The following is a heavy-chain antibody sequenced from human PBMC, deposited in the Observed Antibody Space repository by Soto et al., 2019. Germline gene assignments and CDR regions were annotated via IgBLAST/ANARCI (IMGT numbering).Heavy chain of an antibody. J-gene: IGHJ4*02. CDR2: INAGNGNT. CDR1: GYTFTSYA. CDR3: ARAWVVVTAPDY. D-gene: IGHD2-21*02. V-gene: IGHV1-3*05. Sequence: QVQLVQSGAEEKKPGASVKVSCKASGYTFTSYAMHWVRQAPGQRLEWMGWINAGNGNTKYSKKFQGRVTITRDTPASTAYMELSSLRSEDTAVYYCARAWVVVTAPDYWGQGTLVTVSS.